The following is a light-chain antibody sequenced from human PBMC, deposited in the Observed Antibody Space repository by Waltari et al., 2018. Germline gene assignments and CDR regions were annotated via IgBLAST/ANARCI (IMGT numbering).Light chain of an antibody. Sequence: QSALTQPASVSGSPGQSITISCTGSTSDLVAYNYVSWYQQHPYKAPRLMIYEVSNRPSGVSNRFSGSKSGNTASLTISGLQAEDEADYYCFSYTTSSTWVFGGGTKLTVL. CDR2: EVS. CDR1: TSDLVAYNY. J-gene: IGLJ3*02. V-gene: IGLV2-14*01. CDR3: FSYTTSSTWV.